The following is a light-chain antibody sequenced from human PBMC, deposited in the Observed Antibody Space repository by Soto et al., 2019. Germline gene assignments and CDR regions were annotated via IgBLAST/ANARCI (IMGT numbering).Light chain of an antibody. CDR3: GSYTSSATWV. Sequence: QSALTQPPSVSGSPGQSVTISCTATSSGVGNYDRVAWYHQPPGTAPKLVLYEVYNRPSGVPDRFSGSKSGNTASLIISGLQAEDEGDYYCGSYTSSATWVFGGRTKLTVL. J-gene: IGLJ3*02. V-gene: IGLV2-18*02. CDR1: SSGVGNYDR. CDR2: EVY.